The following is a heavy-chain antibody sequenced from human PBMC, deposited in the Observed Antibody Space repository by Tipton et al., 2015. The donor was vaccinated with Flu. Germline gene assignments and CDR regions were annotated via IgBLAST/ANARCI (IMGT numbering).Heavy chain of an antibody. CDR3: ARKEENGAYVYFDY. CDR2: ISGYNGNT. D-gene: IGHD4-17*01. V-gene: IGHV1-18*01. Sequence: QVQSGAEVKKPGASVKLSCKASGYSFTSYEITWVRQAPGQGLELVGWISGYNGNTKYTQKFQGRVTMTADTPTTTAFMELTSLTSADTAMYYCARKEENGAYVYFDYWGQGTLVTVSS. CDR1: GYSFTSYE. J-gene: IGHJ4*02.